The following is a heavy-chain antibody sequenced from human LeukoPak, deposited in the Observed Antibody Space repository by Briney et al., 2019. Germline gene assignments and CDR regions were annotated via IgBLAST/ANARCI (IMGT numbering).Heavy chain of an antibody. CDR3: ARGRSSGWGPYYFDY. J-gene: IGHJ4*02. CDR2: IIPIFGTA. D-gene: IGHD6-19*01. CDR1: GGTFSSYA. Sequence: SVKVSCKASGGTFSSYAISWVRQAPGQGLEWMGGIIPIFGTANYAQKFQGRVTITADKSTSTAYMELSSLRSEDTAVYYCARGRSSGWGPYYFDYWGQGTLVTVSS. V-gene: IGHV1-69*06.